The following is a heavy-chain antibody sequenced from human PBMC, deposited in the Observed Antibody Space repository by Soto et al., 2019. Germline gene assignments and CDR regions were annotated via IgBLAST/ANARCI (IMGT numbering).Heavy chain of an antibody. CDR1: GFTFTSSA. Sequence: GASVKVSCKASGFTFTSSAVQWVRQARGQRLEWIGWIVVGSGNTNYAQKFQERVTITRDMSTSTAYMELSSLRSEDTAVYYCAAYYDILTGYTDEGDYGMDVWGQGTTVTVSS. D-gene: IGHD3-9*01. V-gene: IGHV1-58*01. J-gene: IGHJ6*02. CDR3: AAYYDILTGYTDEGDYGMDV. CDR2: IVVGSGNT.